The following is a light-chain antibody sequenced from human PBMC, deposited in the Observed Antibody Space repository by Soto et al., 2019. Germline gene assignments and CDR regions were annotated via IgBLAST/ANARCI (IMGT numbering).Light chain of an antibody. CDR3: QQYGSSPRT. V-gene: IGKV3-20*01. CDR2: GAS. Sequence: EIVLTKSPGTLSLSPGERATLSCRASPSVSSSYLAWYQQKPGQAPRLLIYGASSRATGIPDRFSGSGSGTDFTLTISSLEPEDFAVYYCQQYGSSPRTFGQGTKVEIK. J-gene: IGKJ1*01. CDR1: PSVSSSY.